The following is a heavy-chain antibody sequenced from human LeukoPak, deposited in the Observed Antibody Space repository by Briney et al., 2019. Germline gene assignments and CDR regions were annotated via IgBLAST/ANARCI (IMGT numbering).Heavy chain of an antibody. CDR2: INHRGST. V-gene: IGHV4-34*01. CDR3: ARINYGDRRIDY. J-gene: IGHJ4*02. Sequence: SETLSLTCVVYGGSFSGYYWNWIRQSPGKGLEWIGEINHRGSTNYNPSLKRRVTISVDTSKNQFSLKLSSVTAADTAVYYCARINYGDRRIDYWGQGTLVTVSS. CDR1: GGSFSGYY. D-gene: IGHD4-17*01.